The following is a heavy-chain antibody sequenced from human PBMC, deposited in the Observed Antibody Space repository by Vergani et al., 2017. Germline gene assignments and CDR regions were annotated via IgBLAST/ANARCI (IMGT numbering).Heavy chain of an antibody. J-gene: IGHJ4*02. CDR3: AKHVGFPGGSCLGDH. CDR1: GFTFSSYA. Sequence: EVQLLESGGGLVQPGGSLRLSCAASGFTFSSYAMSWVRQAPGKGLEWVAIISGSGGGTYYADTVKGRFTISRDNSKNTVYLQMNSLRTEDAAIYYCAKHVGFPGGSCLGDHWGQGTLVTVSS. CDR2: ISGSGGGT. V-gene: IGHV3-23*01. D-gene: IGHD2-15*01.